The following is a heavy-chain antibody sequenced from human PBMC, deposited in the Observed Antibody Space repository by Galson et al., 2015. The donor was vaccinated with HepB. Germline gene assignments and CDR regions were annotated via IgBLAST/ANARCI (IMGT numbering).Heavy chain of an antibody. CDR2: IGSSASTI. CDR1: GFTFSDYY. D-gene: IGHD3-3*01. Sequence: SLRLSCAASGFTFSDYYMSWIRQAPGKGLELISYIGSSASTIYYADSVRGRLTISRDNANQSLHLQMNNLRAEDTAIYYCAREGSSSIFGVITHYYYMDVWGKGTTVTVAS. J-gene: IGHJ6*03. V-gene: IGHV3-11*01. CDR3: AREGSSSIFGVITHYYYMDV.